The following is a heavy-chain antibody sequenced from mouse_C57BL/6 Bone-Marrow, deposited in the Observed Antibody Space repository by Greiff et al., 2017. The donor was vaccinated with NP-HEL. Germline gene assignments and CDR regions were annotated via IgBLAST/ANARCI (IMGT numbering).Heavy chain of an antibody. CDR2: IDPSDSYT. CDR1: GYTFTSYW. D-gene: IGHD1-1*01. V-gene: IGHV1-59*01. Sequence: QVQLQQPGAELVRPGTSVKLSCKASGYTFTSYWMHWVKQRPGQGLEWIGVIDPSDSYTNYNQKFKGKATLTVDTSSSTAYMQLSSLTSEDSAVYYCARSEVYYGSSSYWYFDVWGTGTTVTVSS. CDR3: ARSEVYYGSSSYWYFDV. J-gene: IGHJ1*03.